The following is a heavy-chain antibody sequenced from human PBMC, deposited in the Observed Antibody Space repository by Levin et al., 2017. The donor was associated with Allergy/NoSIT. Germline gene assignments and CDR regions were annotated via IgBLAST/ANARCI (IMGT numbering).Heavy chain of an antibody. CDR3: ARDFNYYDSSGYCDY. CDR1: GFTFSSYG. CDR2: ISYDGSNK. Sequence: PGGSLRLSCAASGFTFSSYGMHWVRQAPGKGLEWVAVISYDGSNKYYADSVKGRFTISRDNSKNTLYLQMNSLRAEDTAVYYCARDFNYYDSSGYCDYWGQGTLVTVSS. V-gene: IGHV3-30*03. J-gene: IGHJ4*02. D-gene: IGHD3-22*01.